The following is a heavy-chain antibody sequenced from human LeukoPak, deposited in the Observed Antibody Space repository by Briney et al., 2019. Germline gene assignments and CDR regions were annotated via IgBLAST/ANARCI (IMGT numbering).Heavy chain of an antibody. CDR3: AKTDAVYYDSSGSYDY. V-gene: IGHV3-9*01. D-gene: IGHD3-22*01. CDR2: ISWNSGSI. Sequence: PGRSLRLSCAASGFTFDDYAMHWVRQAPGKGLEWVSGISWNSGSIGYADSVKGRFTISRDNAKNSLYLQMNSLRAEDTALYYCAKTDAVYYDSSGSYDYWGQGTLVTVSS. J-gene: IGHJ4*02. CDR1: GFTFDDYA.